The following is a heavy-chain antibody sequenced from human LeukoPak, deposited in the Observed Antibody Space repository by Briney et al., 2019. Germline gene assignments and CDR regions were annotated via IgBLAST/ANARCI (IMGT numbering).Heavy chain of an antibody. Sequence: GGSLRLSCAASRFTFSNAWMRWFRQAPGKGLEWVGRTKSKTDGGTPDYAARVKVRFTISRDDSKNTLYLQKNSQKTVETAVYYCTTWDYWGQGTLVTVSS. CDR3: TTWDY. J-gene: IGHJ4*02. V-gene: IGHV3-15*01. CDR2: TKSKTDGGTP. CDR1: RFTFSNAW.